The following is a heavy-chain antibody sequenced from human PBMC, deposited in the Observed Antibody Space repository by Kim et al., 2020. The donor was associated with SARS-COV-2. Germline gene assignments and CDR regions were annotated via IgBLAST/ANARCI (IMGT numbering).Heavy chain of an antibody. CDR3: ARPNYDILTGYYNYFDY. D-gene: IGHD3-9*01. J-gene: IGHJ4*01. CDR2: INHSGST. CDR1: GGSFSVYY. Sequence: SETLSLTCAVYGGSFSVYYWSWIRQPPGKGLEWIGEINHSGSTNYKPSLKSRVTISVDTYKNQFSLKLSSVTAADTAVYYCARPNYDILTGYYNYFDYWGHATLLTLSS. V-gene: IGHV4-34*01.